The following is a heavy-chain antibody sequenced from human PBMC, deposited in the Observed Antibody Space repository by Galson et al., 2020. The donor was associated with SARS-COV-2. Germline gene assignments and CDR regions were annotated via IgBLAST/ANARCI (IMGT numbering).Heavy chain of an antibody. CDR2: ISSSSITI. Sequence: GGSLRLSCAASGFTFSSYSMNWVRQAPGKGLEWVSYISSSSITIYYADSVKGRFTISRDNAKNSLYLQMNSLRAEDTAVYYCARDYDFWSGYYPSGFDYWGQGTLVTVSS. D-gene: IGHD3-3*01. CDR1: GFTFSSYS. V-gene: IGHV3-48*01. J-gene: IGHJ4*02. CDR3: ARDYDFWSGYYPSGFDY.